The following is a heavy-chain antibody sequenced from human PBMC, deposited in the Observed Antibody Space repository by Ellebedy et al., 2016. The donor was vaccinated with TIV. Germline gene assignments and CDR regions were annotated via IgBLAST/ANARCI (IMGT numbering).Heavy chain of an antibody. J-gene: IGHJ2*01. CDR3: ARYWNYYYSTGTEESYWYFDL. D-gene: IGHD3-22*01. V-gene: IGHV4-59*01. Sequence: SETLSLTXAVSGGSMGPYSWSWIRQPPGKGLEWIGFMSYSGGTNYNASLQSRVSMSVDTSKKEFSLRLTSVTAADTAVYYCARYWNYYYSTGTEESYWYFDLWGRGTLVTVSS. CDR1: GGSMGPYS. CDR2: MSYSGGT.